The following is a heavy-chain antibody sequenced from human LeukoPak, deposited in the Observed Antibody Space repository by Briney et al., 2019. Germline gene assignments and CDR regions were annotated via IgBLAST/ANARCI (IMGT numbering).Heavy chain of an antibody. J-gene: IGHJ4*02. CDR2: ISYDGSNK. Sequence: GRSLRLSCAASGFTFSSYGMHWVRQAPGKGLEWVAVISYDGSNKYYADSVKGRFTISRDNSKNTLYLQMNSLRAEDTAVYYCARATEGLDYWGQGTLVTVSS. CDR1: GFTFSSYG. CDR3: ARATEGLDY. V-gene: IGHV3-30*03.